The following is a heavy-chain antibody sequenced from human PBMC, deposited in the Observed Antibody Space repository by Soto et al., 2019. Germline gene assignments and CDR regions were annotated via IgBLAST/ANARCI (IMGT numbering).Heavy chain of an antibody. D-gene: IGHD1-7*01. CDR1: GFTFSSYG. V-gene: IGHV3-33*01. J-gene: IGHJ5*02. CDR3: ARDGRNWNFSPGWFDP. CDR2: IWYDGSNK. Sequence: QVQLVESGGGVVQPGRSLRLSCAASGFTFSSYGMHWVRQAPGKGLEWVAVIWYDGSNKYYADSVKGRFTISRDNSKNTLYRQTNSLRAEDTAVYYCARDGRNWNFSPGWFDPWGQGTLVTVSS.